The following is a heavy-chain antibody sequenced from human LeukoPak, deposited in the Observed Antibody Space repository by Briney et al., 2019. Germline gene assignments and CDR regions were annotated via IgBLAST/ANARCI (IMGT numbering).Heavy chain of an antibody. CDR2: ISYDGRNK. Sequence: GRSLRLSCATSGFTFSSYGMHWVRQAPGKGLEWVAIISYDGRNKYYADSVKGRFTVSRDNSKNTLYLQMNSLRAEDTAVYYCAKESGSWYGGGYFDYWGQGTLVTVSS. V-gene: IGHV3-30*18. CDR1: GFTFSSYG. J-gene: IGHJ4*02. D-gene: IGHD6-13*01. CDR3: AKESGSWYGGGYFDY.